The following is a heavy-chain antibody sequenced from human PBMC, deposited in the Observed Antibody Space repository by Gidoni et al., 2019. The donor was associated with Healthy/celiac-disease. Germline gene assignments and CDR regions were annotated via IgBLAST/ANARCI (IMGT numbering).Heavy chain of an antibody. CDR1: GWSFRGSY. CDR2: INHSGST. CDR3: ARGRRWTRAVAGYWYFDL. V-gene: IGHV4-34*01. D-gene: IGHD6-19*01. Sequence: QVQLQQWGAGLFKPSETLSLPCAVYGWSFRGSYWSWIRPPPGKGLEWIGEINHSGSTNYNPSLKSRVTISVDTSKNQFSLKLSSVTAADTAVYYCARGRRWTRAVAGYWYFDLWGRGTLVTVSS. J-gene: IGHJ2*01.